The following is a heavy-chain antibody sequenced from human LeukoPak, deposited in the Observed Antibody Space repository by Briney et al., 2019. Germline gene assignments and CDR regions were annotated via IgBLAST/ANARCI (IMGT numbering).Heavy chain of an antibody. J-gene: IGHJ4*02. V-gene: IGHV3-30*18. CDR2: IPYHGINE. Sequence: SGGSLRLSCAASGFSFSDYSMHWVRQAPGKGLEWLAVIPYHGINEYYADSGKGRFTISRDNSKSMLHLQMNSLRPEDTAVYYCAKVRWDNSGWYYLDAWGQGTLLTVSS. CDR1: GFSFSDYS. CDR3: AKVRWDNSGWYYLDA. D-gene: IGHD6-19*01.